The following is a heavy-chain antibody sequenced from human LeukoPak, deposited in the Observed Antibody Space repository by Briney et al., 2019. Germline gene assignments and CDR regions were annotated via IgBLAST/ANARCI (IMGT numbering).Heavy chain of an antibody. J-gene: IGHJ4*02. D-gene: IGHD3-3*01. CDR1: GFTFSSYA. Sequence: PGGSLRLSCAASGFTFSSYAMHWVRQAPGKGLEWVAVISYDGSNKYYADSVKGRFTISRDNSKNTLYLQMNSLRAEDTAVYYCARDRFLYYFDYWGQGTLVTVSS. CDR2: ISYDGSNK. V-gene: IGHV3-30-3*01. CDR3: ARDRFLYYFDY.